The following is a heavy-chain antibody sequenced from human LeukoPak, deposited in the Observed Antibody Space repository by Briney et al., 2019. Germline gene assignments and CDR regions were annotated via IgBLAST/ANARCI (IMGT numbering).Heavy chain of an antibody. CDR3: LRDPYEAY. CDR2: IWYDGNGI. D-gene: IGHD5-12*01. CDR1: GFAFTSYG. J-gene: IGHJ4*02. Sequence: GGSLRLSCAVSGFAFTSYGMHWVRQAPGKGLEWVAVIWYDGNGIYYADSVKGRFTISRDNSKNTAYLQMNSLRAEDTAVYYCLRDPYEAYWGQGTLVTVSS. V-gene: IGHV3-33*01.